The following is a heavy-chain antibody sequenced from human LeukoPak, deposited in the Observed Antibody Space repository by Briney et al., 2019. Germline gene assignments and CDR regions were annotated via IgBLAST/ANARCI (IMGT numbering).Heavy chain of an antibody. Sequence: SETLSLTCTVSGGSISTSSYYWGWVRQPPGKGLEWIGNIFYSGSTYYSPSLKSRVTISLDTSRNQFSLKLNSVTAADTAVYYCAKRKQQLALDYWGQGTLVTVSS. D-gene: IGHD6-13*01. CDR3: AKRKQQLALDY. CDR1: GGSISTSSYY. CDR2: IFYSGST. V-gene: IGHV4-39*07. J-gene: IGHJ4*02.